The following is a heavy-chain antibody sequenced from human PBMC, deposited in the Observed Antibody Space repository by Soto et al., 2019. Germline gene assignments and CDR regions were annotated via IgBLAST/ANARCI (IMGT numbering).Heavy chain of an antibody. J-gene: IGHJ6*02. V-gene: IGHV1-69*01. Sequence: QVQLVQSGAEVKKPGSSVKVSCKASGGTFSSYAISWVRQAPGQGLEWMGGIIPIFGTANYAQKFQGRVTITADESTSTAYMELSSRRSEDTAVYYCARNYGSGSYYTPDFWYYGMDVWGQGTTVTVSS. CDR3: ARNYGSGSYYTPDFWYYGMDV. CDR2: IIPIFGTA. CDR1: GGTFSSYA. D-gene: IGHD3-10*01.